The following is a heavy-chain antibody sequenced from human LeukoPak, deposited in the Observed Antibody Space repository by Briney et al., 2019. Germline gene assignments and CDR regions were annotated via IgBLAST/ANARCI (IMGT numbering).Heavy chain of an antibody. CDR2: VFYNGNT. CDR1: GGSISSYY. Sequence: SETLSLTCTVSGGSISSYYWGWIRQPPGKGLEWIWSVFYNGNTYYNPSLKSRVTISVDTSKNQFSLNLSSVTAADTAVYYCTRSHDTSGYSPQASWGQGTRVIVSS. D-gene: IGHD3-22*01. J-gene: IGHJ5*02. CDR3: TRSHDTSGYSPQAS. V-gene: IGHV4-39*07.